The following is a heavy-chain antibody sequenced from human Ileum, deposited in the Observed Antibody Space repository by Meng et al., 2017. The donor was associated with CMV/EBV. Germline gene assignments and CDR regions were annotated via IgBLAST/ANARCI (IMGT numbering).Heavy chain of an antibody. V-gene: IGHV4-4*07. CDR3: ARDPGHSASIIYDY. J-gene: IGHJ4*02. D-gene: IGHD3-16*01. CDR2: IYITGRT. Sequence: QLHLTESGPGLVKPSETLSLTCTVSGGSVTSHWWSWIRQSAGKGLEWIGRIYITGRTNYNPSLKSRVTLSIDKSKDQFSLRVEDTAVYHCARDPGHSASIIYDYWGQGILVTVSS. CDR1: GGSVTSHW.